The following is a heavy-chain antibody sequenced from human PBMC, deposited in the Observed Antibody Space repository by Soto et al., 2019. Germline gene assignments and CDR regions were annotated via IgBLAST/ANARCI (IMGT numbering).Heavy chain of an antibody. D-gene: IGHD2-2*01. CDR2: INHSGST. J-gene: IGHJ4*02. CDR3: ARGGVVVVPAAINFDY. CDR1: GGSFSGYY. Sequence: PSETLSLTCAVYGGSFSGYYWSWIRQPPGKGLEWIGEINHSGSTNYNPSLKSRVTISVDTSKNQFSLKLSSVTAADTAVYYCARGGVVVVPAAINFDYWGQGTLVPVSS. V-gene: IGHV4-34*01.